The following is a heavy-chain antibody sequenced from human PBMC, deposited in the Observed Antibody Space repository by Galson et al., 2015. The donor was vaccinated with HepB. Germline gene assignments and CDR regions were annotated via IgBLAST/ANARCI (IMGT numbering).Heavy chain of an antibody. J-gene: IGHJ6*02. CDR3: ARGRYSYGYPLYYYGMDV. V-gene: IGHV4-4*02. CDR1: GGSISSSNW. Sequence: TLSLTCAVSGGSISSSNWWSWVRQPPGKGLEWIGEIYHSGSTNYNPSLKSRVTISVDKSKNQFSLKLSSVTAADTAVYYCARGRYSYGYPLYYYGMDVWGQGTTVTVSS. D-gene: IGHD5-18*01. CDR2: IYHSGST.